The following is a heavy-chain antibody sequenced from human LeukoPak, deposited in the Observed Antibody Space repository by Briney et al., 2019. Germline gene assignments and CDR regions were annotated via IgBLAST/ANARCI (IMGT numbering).Heavy chain of an antibody. J-gene: IGHJ4*02. CDR1: GFTFSSYA. D-gene: IGHD5-12*01. V-gene: IGHV3-23*01. CDR2: ISGSGGST. Sequence: AGGSLRLSCAASGFTFSSYAMSWVRQAPGKGLEWVSAISGSGGSTYYADPVKGRFTISRDNSKNTLYLQMNSLRAEDTALYYCTREGSTSGFFWWGQGTLVTVSS. CDR3: TREGSTSGFFW.